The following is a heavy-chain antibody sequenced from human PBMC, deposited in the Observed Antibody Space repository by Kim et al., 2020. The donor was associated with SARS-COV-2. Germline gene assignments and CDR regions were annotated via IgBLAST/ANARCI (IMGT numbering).Heavy chain of an antibody. D-gene: IGHD3-22*01. J-gene: IGHJ4*02. CDR3: ARGGPITMIVVVIIDY. Sequence: KFQGRVTMTRDTSTSTVYMELSSLRSEDTAVYYCARGGPITMIVVVIIDYWGQGTLVTVSS. V-gene: IGHV1-46*01.